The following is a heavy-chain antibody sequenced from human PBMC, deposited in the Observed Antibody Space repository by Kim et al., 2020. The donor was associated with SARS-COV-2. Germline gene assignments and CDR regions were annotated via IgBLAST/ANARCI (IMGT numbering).Heavy chain of an antibody. V-gene: IGHV3-23*01. D-gene: IGHD2-15*01. Sequence: GGSLRLSCAASGFSISSYALNWVRQAPGKVPEWVSTISDSDSRTNYVDSVKGRFTISRDNSKSTLWLEMNSLRADDTAMYYCAKGGRHSCYSRFEYWGQGAPVTVSS. CDR1: GFSISSYA. J-gene: IGHJ4*02. CDR3: AKGGRHSCYSRFEY. CDR2: ISDSDSRT.